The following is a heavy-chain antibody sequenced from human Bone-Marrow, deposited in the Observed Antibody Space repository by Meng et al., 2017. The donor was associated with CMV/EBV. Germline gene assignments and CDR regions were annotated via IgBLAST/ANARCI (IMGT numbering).Heavy chain of an antibody. CDR2: ISSGSGTI. D-gene: IGHD1-1*01. Sequence: GGSLRLSCTGSGFTFSDYYMSWIRQAPGKGLEWLSYISSGSGTIYYADSVKGRFTISRDNAKNSLYLQMNGLRAEDTAVYYCSRTLRYPNALDIWGQGEMVTVSS. CDR1: GFTFSDYY. CDR3: SRTLRYPNALDI. J-gene: IGHJ3*02. V-gene: IGHV3-11*01.